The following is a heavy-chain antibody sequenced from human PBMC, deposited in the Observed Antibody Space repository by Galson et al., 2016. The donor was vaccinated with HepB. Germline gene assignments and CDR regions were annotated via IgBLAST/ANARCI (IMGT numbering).Heavy chain of an antibody. Sequence: SLRLSCAASGFPFKDFAMSWVRQAPGEGLEWVSGITGLGGDTYSAASAKGRFTISRDNSKNTLYLQLSSVRVGDTAVYYCAKMEGATIDIWSFDYWGQGALVTVSS. V-gene: IGHV3-23*01. D-gene: IGHD5-24*01. J-gene: IGHJ4*02. CDR2: ITGLGGDT. CDR1: GFPFKDFA. CDR3: AKMEGATIDIWSFDY.